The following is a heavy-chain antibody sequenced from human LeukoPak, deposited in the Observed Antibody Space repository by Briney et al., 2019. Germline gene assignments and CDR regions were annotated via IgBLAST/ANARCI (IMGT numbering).Heavy chain of an antibody. CDR2: ISSSSNTI. J-gene: IGHJ6*03. Sequence: GGSLRLSCAASGFTFSSYNMNWVRQAPGKGLECVSYISSSSNTIYYADSVKGRFTISRDNAKNSLYLQMNSLRAEDTAVYYCARVKNSYYYYMDVWGKGTTVTVSS. CDR3: ARVKNSYYYYMDV. V-gene: IGHV3-48*01. CDR1: GFTFSSYN.